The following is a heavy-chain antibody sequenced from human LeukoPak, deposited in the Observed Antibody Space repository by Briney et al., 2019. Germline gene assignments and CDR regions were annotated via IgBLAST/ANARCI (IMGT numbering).Heavy chain of an antibody. J-gene: IGHJ6*02. CDR2: ISYSGST. CDR1: GGSISSYY. V-gene: IGHV4-59*01. D-gene: IGHD1-7*01. CDR3: ARDNWNYGSSMDV. Sequence: PSETLSLTCTVSGGSISSYYWSWIRQPPGKGLEWIGYISYSGSTNYNPSLKSRVTISVDTSKNQFSLKLSSVTAADTAVYYCARDNWNYGSSMDVWGQGTTVTVSS.